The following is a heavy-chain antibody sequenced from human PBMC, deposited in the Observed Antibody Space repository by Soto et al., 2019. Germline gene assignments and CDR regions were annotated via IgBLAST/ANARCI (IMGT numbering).Heavy chain of an antibody. Sequence: QVQVVQSGVEVRRPGSSVKVSCKASGDTFKNCVISWVRQAPGQGLEWMGGIIPLFGTTDFAQRFQGRLTITTDESTTTAYMELSRLRSEDTDTYSCAAELGFGKLSVVWGQGTKVIVSS. J-gene: IGHJ6*02. CDR2: IIPLFGTT. CDR1: GDTFKNCV. D-gene: IGHD3-10*01. CDR3: AAELGFGKLSVV. V-gene: IGHV1-69*01.